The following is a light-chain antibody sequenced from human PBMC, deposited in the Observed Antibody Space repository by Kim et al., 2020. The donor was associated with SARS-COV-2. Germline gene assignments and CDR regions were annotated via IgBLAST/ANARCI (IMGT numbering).Light chain of an antibody. CDR3: QQYGSTPDT. CDR2: EAF. Sequence: LAAGERATVSGGASQSVGSSVVAWYQRKPGQAPRLLIYEAFKRVAGIPDRLSGSGSGTDFTLTISRPEPEDFAMYYCQQYGSTPDTFGQGTKLEI. V-gene: IGKV3-20*01. J-gene: IGKJ2*01. CDR1: QSVGSSV.